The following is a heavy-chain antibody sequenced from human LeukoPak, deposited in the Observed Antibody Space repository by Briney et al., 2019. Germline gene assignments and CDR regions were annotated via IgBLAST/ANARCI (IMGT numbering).Heavy chain of an antibody. J-gene: IGHJ4*02. D-gene: IGHD1-26*01. CDR2: ISAYNGNT. CDR3: ARDHSGSYPRKFDY. Sequence: ASVKVSCKASGYTFTSYGISWVRQAPGQGLEWMGWISAYNGNTNYAQKFQGRVTMTTDTSTSTAYMELRSLRSDDTAVYYCARDHSGSYPRKFDYWGQGTLVTVSS. V-gene: IGHV1-18*01. CDR1: GYTFTSYG.